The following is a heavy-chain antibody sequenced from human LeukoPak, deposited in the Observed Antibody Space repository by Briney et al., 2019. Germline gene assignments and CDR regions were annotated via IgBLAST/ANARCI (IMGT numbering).Heavy chain of an antibody. D-gene: IGHD6-13*01. CDR1: GGSISNYY. J-gene: IGHJ6*02. CDR2: IYYSGST. Sequence: SETLSLTCTVSGGSISNYYWTWIRQPPGKGLEWIGYIYYSGSTNYNPSLKSRVTISVDTSKDQFSLKLSSVTAADTAVYYCARALRSIAAAGTLMDVWGQGTTVTVSS. V-gene: IGHV4-59*01. CDR3: ARALRSIAAAGTLMDV.